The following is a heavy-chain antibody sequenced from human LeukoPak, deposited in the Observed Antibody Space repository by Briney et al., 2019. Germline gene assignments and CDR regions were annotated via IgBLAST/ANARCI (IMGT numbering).Heavy chain of an antibody. CDR2: ISSNGGST. V-gene: IGHV3-64*01. CDR3: ARDFTYYDYVWGSYRYTNYFDY. D-gene: IGHD3-16*02. CDR1: GFTFSSYA. J-gene: IGHJ4*02. Sequence: PGGSLRLSCAASGFTFSSYAMHWVRQAPGKGLEYVSAISSNGGSTYYANSVKGRFTISRDNSKNTLYLQMGSLRAEDTAVYYCARDFTYYDYVWGSYRYTNYFDYWGQGTLVTVSS.